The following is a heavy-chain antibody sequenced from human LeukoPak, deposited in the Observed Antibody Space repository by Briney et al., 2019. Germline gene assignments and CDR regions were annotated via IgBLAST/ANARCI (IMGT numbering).Heavy chain of an antibody. J-gene: IGHJ4*02. D-gene: IGHD1-26*01. CDR1: GGSLSAYY. CDR2: IYYSGST. V-gene: IGHV4-34*01. CDR3: AKSGGYGLIDY. Sequence: SETLSLTCAVYGGSLSAYYWGWIRQPPGKGLEWIGNIYYSGSTYYNESLESRVTISIDTSKNQFSLKLNSVTAADTAMYYCAKSGGYGLIDYWGQGTLVTVSS.